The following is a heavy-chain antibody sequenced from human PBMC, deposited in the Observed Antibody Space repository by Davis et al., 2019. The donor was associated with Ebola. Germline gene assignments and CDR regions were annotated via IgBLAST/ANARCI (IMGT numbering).Heavy chain of an antibody. D-gene: IGHD6-13*01. Sequence: MPSETLTLTCTVSGGSISSGDYYWSWIRQPPGKGLEWIGYIYYSGSTNYNPSLKSRVTISVDTSKNQFSLKLSSVTAADTAVYYCARGSVAAAGLTNWFDPWGQGTLVTVSS. V-gene: IGHV4-61*08. CDR3: ARGSVAAAGLTNWFDP. CDR2: IYYSGST. CDR1: GGSISSGDYY. J-gene: IGHJ5*02.